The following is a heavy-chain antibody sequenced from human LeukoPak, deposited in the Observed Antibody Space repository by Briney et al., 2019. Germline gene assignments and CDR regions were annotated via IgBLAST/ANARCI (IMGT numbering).Heavy chain of an antibody. CDR2: INHSGST. CDR3: ARGLKNTIFKN. J-gene: IGHJ4*02. Sequence: PSETLSLTCAVYGGSFSGYYWSWIRQPPGKGLEWIGEINHSGSTNYNPSLKSRVTISVDTSKNQFSLKLSSVTAADTAVYYCARGLKNTIFKNWGQGTLVTVSS. V-gene: IGHV4-34*01. D-gene: IGHD3-9*01. CDR1: GGSFSGYY.